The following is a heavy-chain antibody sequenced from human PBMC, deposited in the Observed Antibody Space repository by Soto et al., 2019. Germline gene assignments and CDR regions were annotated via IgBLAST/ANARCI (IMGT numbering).Heavy chain of an antibody. V-gene: IGHV6-1*01. J-gene: IGHJ6*02. Sequence: LTCAISGDSVSINSAAWNWIRQSPSRGLEWLGRTYYRSKWYNDYAVSVKSRITINPDTSKNQFSLQLNSVTPEDTAVYYCAREYYDFWSGYLPGYYYGMDVWGQGTTVTVSS. CDR3: AREYYDFWSGYLPGYYYGMDV. CDR2: TYYRSKWYN. CDR1: GDSVSINSAA. D-gene: IGHD3-3*01.